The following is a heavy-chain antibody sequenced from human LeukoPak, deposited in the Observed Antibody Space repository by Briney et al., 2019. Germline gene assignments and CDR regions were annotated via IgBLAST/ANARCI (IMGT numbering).Heavy chain of an antibody. CDR1: GYSISSGYY. CDR2: IYHSGST. V-gene: IGHV4-38-2*02. J-gene: IGHJ4*02. CDR3: ARAYDYVWGGYRASFDY. Sequence: SETLSLTCTVSGYSISSGYYWGWIRQPPGKGLEWIGSIYHSGSTYYNPSLKSRVTISVDTSKNQFSLKLSSVTAADTAVYYCARAYDYVWGGYRASFDYWGQGTLVTVSS. D-gene: IGHD3-16*02.